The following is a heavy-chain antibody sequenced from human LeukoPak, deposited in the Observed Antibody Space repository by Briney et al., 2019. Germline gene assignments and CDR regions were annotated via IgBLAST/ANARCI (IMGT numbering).Heavy chain of an antibody. D-gene: IGHD1-7*01. Sequence: GGSLRLSCAASGFTFNYAWMSWVRQVPGKGLEWVGQTVSEIDGGTTDYAAPVKGRSTISRDDSKSTLYLQMNSLKIEDTAVYYCTTDEDWNYARKDVWGQGATVIVSS. J-gene: IGHJ6*02. CDR1: GFTFNYAW. V-gene: IGHV3-15*04. CDR3: TTDEDWNYARKDV. CDR2: TVSEIDGGTT.